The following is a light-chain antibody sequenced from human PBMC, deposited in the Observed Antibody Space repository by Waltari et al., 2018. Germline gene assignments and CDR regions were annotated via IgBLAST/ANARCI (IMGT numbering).Light chain of an antibody. V-gene: IGKV1-5*03. CDR2: KAS. J-gene: IGKJ1*01. CDR3: QQFFTYPWT. Sequence: DIQMTQSPSSVSSYVVGRVSITCRATQNVNKWMAWYQQRPGQAPKLLIYKASSLQSGVPSRFRGGGSGTQFTLTIDSLQPDDFATYYCQQFFTYPWTFGQGTTVEVK. CDR1: QNVNKW.